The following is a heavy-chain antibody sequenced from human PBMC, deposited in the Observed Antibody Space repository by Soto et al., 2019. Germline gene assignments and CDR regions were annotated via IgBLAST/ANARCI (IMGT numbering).Heavy chain of an antibody. CDR2: TYYRSKWYN. J-gene: IGHJ4*02. CDR3: ASLPPGGSGGGGDY. V-gene: IGHV6-1*01. CDR1: GDSVSSNSAA. D-gene: IGHD6-19*01. Sequence: SQTLSLTCAISGDSVSSNSAAWNWIRQSPSRGLEWLGRTYYRSKWYNDYAVSVKSRITIKPDTSKNHFSLQLKSVTPEDTALYYCASLPPGGSGGGGDYWGQGTLVTVSS.